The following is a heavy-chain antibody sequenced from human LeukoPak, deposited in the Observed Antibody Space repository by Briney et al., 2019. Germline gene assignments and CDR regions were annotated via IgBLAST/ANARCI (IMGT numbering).Heavy chain of an antibody. D-gene: IGHD1-7*01. Sequence: GGSLRLSCAASGFTFSNHWMHWVRQAPGKGLVWVSRISGDGSSTRYADSVKVRFTISRDNAKNTLFLQMDSLRAEDTAVYYCARDNNWNYPDYWGQGTLVTVSS. CDR2: ISGDGSST. CDR3: ARDNNWNYPDY. J-gene: IGHJ4*02. CDR1: GFTFSNHW. V-gene: IGHV3-74*01.